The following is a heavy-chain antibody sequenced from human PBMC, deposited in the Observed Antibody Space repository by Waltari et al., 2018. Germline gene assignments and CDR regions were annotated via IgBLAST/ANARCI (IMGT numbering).Heavy chain of an antibody. CDR2: INSDGSST. J-gene: IGHJ4*02. CDR1: GFTFSSYW. CDR3: ARVGQPEPEIGLATRNSDLLDY. D-gene: IGHD1-1*01. Sequence: EVQLVESGGGLVQPGGSLRLSCAASGFTFSSYWMHWVRQAPGKGLVWVSRINSDGSSTSYADSVKGRFTISRDNAKNSLYLQMNSLRAAVTAVYYCARVGQPEPEIGLATRNSDLLDYWGQGTLVTVSS. V-gene: IGHV3-74*01.